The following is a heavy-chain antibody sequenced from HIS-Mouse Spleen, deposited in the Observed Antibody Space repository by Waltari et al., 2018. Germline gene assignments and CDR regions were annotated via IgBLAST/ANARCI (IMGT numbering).Heavy chain of an antibody. V-gene: IGHV3-66*01. CDR1: GFHVRSHY. CDR2: IYSGGST. J-gene: IGHJ4*02. Sequence: EVQLVESGGGLVQPGGSLRLSCSASGFHVRSHYLSWVRQASGEGVGLVSVIYSGGSTYYADSVKGRFTISRDNSKNTLYLQMNSLRAEDTAVYYCARKYSSSFDYWGQGTLVTVSS. D-gene: IGHD6-6*01. CDR3: ARKYSSSFDY.